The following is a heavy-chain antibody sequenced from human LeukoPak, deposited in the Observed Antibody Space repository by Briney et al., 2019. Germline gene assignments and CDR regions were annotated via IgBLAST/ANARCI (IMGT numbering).Heavy chain of an antibody. Sequence: GGSLRLSCAASGFTFSSYAMSWVRQAPGKGLEWVSAICGSGGSTYYADSVEGRFTISRDNSKHTLYLQMNSLRAEDTAVYYCAKRIAARPLLFFDYGAQGPLVSVPS. D-gene: IGHD6-6*01. CDR1: GFTFSSYA. CDR2: ICGSGGST. V-gene: IGHV3-23*01. CDR3: AKRIAARPLLFFDY. J-gene: IGHJ4*02.